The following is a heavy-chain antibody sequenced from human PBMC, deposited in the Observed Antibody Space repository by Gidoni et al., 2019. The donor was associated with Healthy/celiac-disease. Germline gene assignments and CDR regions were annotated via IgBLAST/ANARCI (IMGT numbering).Heavy chain of an antibody. V-gene: IGHV3-30-3*01. J-gene: IGHJ3*02. CDR1: GFTFSSYA. D-gene: IGHD1-20*01. CDR2: ISYDGSNK. Sequence: QVQLVESGGGVVQPGRSLRLSCAASGFTFSSYAMHWVRQAPGKGLEWVAVISYDGSNKYYADSVKGRFTISRDNSKNTLYLQMNSLRAEDTAVYYCAREALGITGTTVDAFDIWGQGTMVTVSS. CDR3: AREALGITGTTVDAFDI.